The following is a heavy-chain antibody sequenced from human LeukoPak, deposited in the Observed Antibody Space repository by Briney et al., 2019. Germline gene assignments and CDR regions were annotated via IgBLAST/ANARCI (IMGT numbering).Heavy chain of an antibody. V-gene: IGHV1-18*01. CDR2: ISAYNGNT. CDR3: ARVKQLWFPVDY. D-gene: IGHD5-18*01. CDR1: GYTFNDSD. Sequence: ASVKVSCKASGYTFNDSDITWVRQAPGQGLECMGWISAYNGNTNYAQKLQGRVTLTTDTSTNTAYMELRSLRSDDTAIYYCARVKQLWFPVDYCGQGALVTVSS. J-gene: IGHJ4*02.